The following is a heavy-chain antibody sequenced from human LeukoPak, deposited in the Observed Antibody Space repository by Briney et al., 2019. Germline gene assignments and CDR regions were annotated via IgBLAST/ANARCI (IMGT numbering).Heavy chain of an antibody. CDR3: ARGGLTYYDSSGYYPMYYYYMDV. Sequence: MTSETLSLTCAVYGGSFSGYYWSWIRQPPGKGLEWIGEINHSGSTNYNPSLKSRVTISVDTSKNQFSLKLSSVTAADTAVYYCARGGLTYYDSSGYYPMYYYYMDVWGKGTTVTISS. J-gene: IGHJ6*03. D-gene: IGHD3-22*01. V-gene: IGHV4-34*01. CDR2: INHSGST. CDR1: GGSFSGYY.